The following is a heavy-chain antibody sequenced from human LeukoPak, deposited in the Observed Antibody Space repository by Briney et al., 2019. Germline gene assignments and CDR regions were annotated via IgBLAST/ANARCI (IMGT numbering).Heavy chain of an antibody. CDR3: ARETYYYDSSGLWLEAYYFDY. Sequence: GGSLRLSCAASGFTFTSYEMNWVRQAPGKGLEWVSYISSSGSTIYYADSVKGRFTISRDNAKSSLYLQMNSLRAEDTAVYYCARETYYYDSSGLWLEAYYFDYWGQGTLVTVSS. V-gene: IGHV3-48*03. CDR2: ISSSGSTI. D-gene: IGHD3-22*01. J-gene: IGHJ4*02. CDR1: GFTFTSYE.